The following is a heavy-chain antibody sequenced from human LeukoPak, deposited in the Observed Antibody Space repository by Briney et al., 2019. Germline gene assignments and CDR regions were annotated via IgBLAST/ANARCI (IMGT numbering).Heavy chain of an antibody. J-gene: IGHJ5*02. CDR3: ARGLGYSYGYDWFDP. D-gene: IGHD5-18*01. CDR2: INPNSGGT. CDR1: GYTFTGYY. Sequence: ASVKVSCKASGYTFTGYYMHWVRQAPGQGLEWMGWINPNSGGTNYAQKFQGRVTMTRDTSISTAYMELSRLRSDDTAGYYCARGLGYSYGYDWFDPWGQGTLVTVPS. V-gene: IGHV1-2*02.